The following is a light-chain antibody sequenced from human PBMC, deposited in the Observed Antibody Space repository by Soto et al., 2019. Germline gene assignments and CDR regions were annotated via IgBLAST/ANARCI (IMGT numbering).Light chain of an antibody. J-gene: IGKJ1*01. CDR1: QNIISR. CDR2: DAS. V-gene: IGKV1-5*01. Sequence: DIQMTQSPSTLSASVGERVTITCRASQNIISRLAWYQQKPGKAPILLIFDASSLESGVPSRFSGSGSGTEFTLTISSLQPDDFATYSCQQYTRNSRTFGQGTKVDIK. CDR3: QQYTRNSRT.